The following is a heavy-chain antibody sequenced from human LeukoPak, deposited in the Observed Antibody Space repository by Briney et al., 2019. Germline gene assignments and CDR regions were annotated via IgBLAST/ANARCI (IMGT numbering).Heavy chain of an antibody. Sequence: GGSLRLSCAASGFTFSSYAMHWVRQAPGKGLEWVAVISYDGSNKYYADSVKGRFTISRDNSKNTLYLQMNSLRAEDTAVYYCARGSLRLPDYWGQGTLVTVSS. D-gene: IGHD6-19*01. J-gene: IGHJ4*02. CDR3: ARGSLRLPDY. CDR1: GFTFSSYA. CDR2: ISYDGSNK. V-gene: IGHV3-30-3*01.